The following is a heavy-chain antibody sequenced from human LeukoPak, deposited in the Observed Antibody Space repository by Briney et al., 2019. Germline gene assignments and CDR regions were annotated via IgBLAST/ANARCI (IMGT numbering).Heavy chain of an antibody. D-gene: IGHD6-19*01. CDR2: IKQDGRDK. J-gene: IGHJ4*02. Sequence: SGGSLRLSCAAFGFTFSNYWMSWVRQAPGKGLEWVAKIKQDGRDKYYVDSVKGRFTISRDNAKNSLYLQMNSLRAEDTAVYYCASKQWLVSDFDYWGQGTPVTVSS. CDR1: GFTFSNYW. V-gene: IGHV3-7*01. CDR3: ASKQWLVSDFDY.